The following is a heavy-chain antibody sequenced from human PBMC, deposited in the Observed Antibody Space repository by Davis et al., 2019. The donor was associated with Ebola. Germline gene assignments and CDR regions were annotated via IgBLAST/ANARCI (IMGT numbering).Heavy chain of an antibody. CDR1: GGSISSSSYY. Sequence: PGGSLRLSCTVSGGSISSSSYYWGWIRQPPGKGLEWIGSIYYSGSTYYNPSLKSRVTISVDTSKNQFSLKLSSVTAADTAVYYCARQRIAVVLGGALGYWGQGTLVTVSS. CDR3: ARQRIAVVLGGALGY. CDR2: IYYSGST. D-gene: IGHD6-19*01. J-gene: IGHJ4*02. V-gene: IGHV4-39*01.